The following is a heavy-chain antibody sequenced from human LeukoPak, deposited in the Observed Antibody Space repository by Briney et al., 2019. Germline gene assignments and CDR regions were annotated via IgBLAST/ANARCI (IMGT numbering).Heavy chain of an antibody. CDR1: GYTFTSYD. V-gene: IGHV1-8*01. J-gene: IGHJ4*02. CDR2: MNPNSGNT. Sequence: ASVKVSCKASGYTFTSYDINWVRQATGQGLEWMGWMNPNSGNTGYAQKFRGRVAMTRSTSITTAYMELSSLRSEDTAVYYCARGLGRTAMVTRGGVRFDYWGQGTLVTVSS. CDR3: ARGLGRTAMVTRGGVRFDY. D-gene: IGHD5-18*01.